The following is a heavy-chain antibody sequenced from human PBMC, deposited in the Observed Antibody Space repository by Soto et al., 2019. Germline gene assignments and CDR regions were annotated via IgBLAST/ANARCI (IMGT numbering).Heavy chain of an antibody. J-gene: IGHJ3*02. CDR1: GFTFSSYA. Sequence: QVQLVESGGGVVQPGRSLRLSCAASGFTFSSYAMHWVRQAPGKGLEGVAVISYDGSNKYYADSVKGRFTISRDNSKNTLYLQMNSLRAEDTAVYYCALNNDAFDIWGQGTMVNVSS. CDR2: ISYDGSNK. CDR3: ALNNDAFDI. V-gene: IGHV3-30-3*01.